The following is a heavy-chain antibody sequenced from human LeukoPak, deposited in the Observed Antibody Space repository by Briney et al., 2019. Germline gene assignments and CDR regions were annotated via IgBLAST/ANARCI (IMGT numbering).Heavy chain of an antibody. CDR3: ARGARTRGYYYWVDY. CDR1: GESLNSYY. V-gene: IGHV4-34*01. CDR2: IYESGTT. D-gene: IGHD3-22*01. Sequence: SEALSLTCAVYGESLNSYYWSWVRQPPGEGLEWIGEIYESGTTEYNPSLKSRVTISMVPSKQQFSLSLSSVTAADTAVYYCARGARTRGYYYWVDYWGQGTLVTVSS. J-gene: IGHJ4*02.